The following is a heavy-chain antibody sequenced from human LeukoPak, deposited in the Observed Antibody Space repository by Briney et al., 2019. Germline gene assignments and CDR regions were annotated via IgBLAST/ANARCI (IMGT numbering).Heavy chain of an antibody. D-gene: IGHD6-13*01. V-gene: IGHV4-34*01. Sequence: ETLSLTCAVYGGSFSGYYWSWIRQPPGKGLEWIGEINHSGSTNYNPSLKSRVTISVDTSKNQFSLKLSSVTAADTAVHYCARAAAGSGYGMDVWGQGTTVTVSS. CDR3: ARAAAGSGYGMDV. CDR2: INHSGST. CDR1: GGSFSGYY. J-gene: IGHJ6*02.